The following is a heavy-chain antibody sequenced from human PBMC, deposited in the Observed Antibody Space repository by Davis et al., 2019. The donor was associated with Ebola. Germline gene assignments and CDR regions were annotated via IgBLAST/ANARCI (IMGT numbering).Heavy chain of an antibody. D-gene: IGHD4-17*01. CDR1: GGSISSPF. V-gene: IGHV4-59*11. CDR2: IHSSGNT. Sequence: PGGSLRLSCLVSGGSISSPFWTWIRQSPGKGLEWIGYIHSSGNTNYNPSFKSRVTVSLDASKSQSSLKLSSVTAADTAVYYCARGVYGAYFDNWGQGTLVTVSS. J-gene: IGHJ4*02. CDR3: ARGVYGAYFDN.